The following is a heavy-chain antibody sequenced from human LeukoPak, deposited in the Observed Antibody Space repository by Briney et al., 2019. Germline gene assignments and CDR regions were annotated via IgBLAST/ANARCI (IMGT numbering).Heavy chain of an antibody. D-gene: IGHD3-10*01. Sequence: SETLSLTCTVSGGSISSYYWSWIRQPAGKGLEWIGRIYTSGTTNYNPSLNSRVTISEDTSKNQFYLNLSSVTAADTAVYYCARRYYYNLGSFPFDFWGQGTLVTVSS. V-gene: IGHV4-4*07. CDR2: IYTSGTT. J-gene: IGHJ4*02. CDR3: ARRYYYNLGSFPFDF. CDR1: GGSISSYY.